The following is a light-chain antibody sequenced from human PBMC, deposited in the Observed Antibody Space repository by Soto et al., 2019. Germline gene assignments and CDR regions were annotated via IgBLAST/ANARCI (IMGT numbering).Light chain of an antibody. CDR1: TSNIGASYA. CDR3: QSYDSSLSGFVV. CDR2: GNS. Sequence: QSVLTQPPSVCGAPGQRGTISCTGSTSNIGASYAVHRYQQLPGTAPKLLIYGNSNRPSGVPNRFSGSKSGTSASLAITGLQAEDEADYYCQSYDSSLSGFVVFGGGTKRTV. J-gene: IGLJ2*01. V-gene: IGLV1-40*01.